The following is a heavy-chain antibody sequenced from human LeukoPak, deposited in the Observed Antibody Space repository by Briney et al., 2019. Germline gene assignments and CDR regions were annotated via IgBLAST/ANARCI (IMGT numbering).Heavy chain of an antibody. D-gene: IGHD6-13*01. J-gene: IGHJ4*02. CDR2: INPNGGGT. CDR3: ARGFGSSWFDY. CDR1: GYTFIVNY. Sequence: DSVRVSCKASGYTFIVNYIHWVRQAPGQGLEWMGWINPNGGGTNNAQEVQGQVTMRPETSISTAYVVVSGLTSDDTAVYFCARGFGSSWFDYWGQGTLVTVSS. V-gene: IGHV1-2*02.